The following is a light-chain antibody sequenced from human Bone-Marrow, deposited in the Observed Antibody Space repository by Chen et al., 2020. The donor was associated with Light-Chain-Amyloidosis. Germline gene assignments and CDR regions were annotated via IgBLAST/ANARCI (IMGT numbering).Light chain of an antibody. V-gene: IGLV2-23*02. CDR3: CSYAGSSGWV. J-gene: IGLJ3*02. CDR2: EVS. CDR1: SSDVGGYNY. Sequence: QSALTQPASVSGSPGQSITISCTGTSSDVGGYNYVSWYQQHPGKAPKLMIYEVSKRPSGVSNRFSGSKSGNTASLTISGLQAEDEADYYCCSYAGSSGWVFGGGTKLTVL.